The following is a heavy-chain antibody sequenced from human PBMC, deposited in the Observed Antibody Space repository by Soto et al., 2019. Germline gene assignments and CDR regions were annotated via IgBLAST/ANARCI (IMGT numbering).Heavy chain of an antibody. CDR2: IYSGGST. CDR3: ARGEQLADYYYMDV. D-gene: IGHD6-6*01. Sequence: GGSLRLSCAASGFTVSSNYMSWVRQAPGKGLEWVSVIYSGGSTYYADSVKGRFTISRDNSKNTLYLQMNSLRAEDTAVYYCARGEQLADYYYMDVWGKGTTVTVSS. J-gene: IGHJ6*03. V-gene: IGHV3-66*01. CDR1: GFTVSSNY.